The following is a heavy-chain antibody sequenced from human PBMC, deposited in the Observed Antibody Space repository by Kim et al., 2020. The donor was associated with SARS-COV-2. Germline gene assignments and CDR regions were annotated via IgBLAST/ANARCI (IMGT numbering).Heavy chain of an antibody. CDR2: IYYSGST. V-gene: IGHV4-39*01. Sequence: SETLSLTCTVSGGSISSSSYYWGWIRQPPGKGLEWIGSIYYSGSTYYNPSLKSRVTISVDTSKNQFSLKLSSVTAADTAVYYCARHGSGYSDLYYYYYYMDVWGKGTTVTVSS. J-gene: IGHJ6*03. CDR3: ARHGSGYSDLYYYYYYMDV. D-gene: IGHD3-3*01. CDR1: GGSISSSSYY.